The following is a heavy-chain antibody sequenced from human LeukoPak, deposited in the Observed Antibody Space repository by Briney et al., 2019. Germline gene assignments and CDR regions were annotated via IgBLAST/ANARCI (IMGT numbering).Heavy chain of an antibody. CDR3: ARGRSRRYYYDSSAQKLRKTHEDYYFDY. V-gene: IGHV3-30*04. Sequence: GGSLRLSCAASGFTFSSYAMHWVRQAPGKGLEWVAVISFDGSNKYYADSVKGRFTISRDNSKNTLYLQMNSLRAEDTAVYYCARGRSRRYYYDSSAQKLRKTHEDYYFDYWGQGTLVTVSS. D-gene: IGHD3-22*01. J-gene: IGHJ4*02. CDR1: GFTFSSYA. CDR2: ISFDGSNK.